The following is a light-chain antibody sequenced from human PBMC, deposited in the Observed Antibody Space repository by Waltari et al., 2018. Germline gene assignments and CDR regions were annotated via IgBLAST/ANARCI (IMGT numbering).Light chain of an antibody. CDR2: DVS. CDR1: SSDIGASNY. J-gene: IGLJ1*01. Sequence: QSALTQPASVSGSPGQSITISCTGTSSDIGASNYVSWYQQHPGKAPKLMIYDVSHRPSGVSNRCAGSKSGNTASLTISGLQAEDEADYYCSSYSSSIYVFGTGAKVTVL. CDR3: SSYSSSIYV. V-gene: IGLV2-14*01.